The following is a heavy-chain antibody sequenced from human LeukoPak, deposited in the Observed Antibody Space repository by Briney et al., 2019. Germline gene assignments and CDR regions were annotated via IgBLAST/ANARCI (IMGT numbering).Heavy chain of an antibody. CDR3: AKDLTYYYDSSGYST. V-gene: IGHV3-23*01. CDR2: ISGSGGST. Sequence: PGGSLRLSCAASGFTFSIYAMRGVRQAPGKGGEGVSTISGSGGSTYYADSVKGRFTISRDNSKNTLYLQMNSLRAEDTAVYYCAKDLTYYYDSSGYSTWGQGTLVTVSS. J-gene: IGHJ5*02. D-gene: IGHD3-22*01. CDR1: GFTFSIYA.